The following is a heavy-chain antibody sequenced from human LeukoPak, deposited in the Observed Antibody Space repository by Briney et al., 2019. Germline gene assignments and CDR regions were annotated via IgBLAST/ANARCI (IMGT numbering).Heavy chain of an antibody. Sequence: GGSLRLSCGASGFALNNFAMTWVRQAPGKGLEWLSVISVGGGATHYADSVKGRFTISRDNSKDTVYLQMDSLRAEDTAVYYCARDPPRYYDSSGSLHFDYWGQGTLVTVSS. J-gene: IGHJ4*02. D-gene: IGHD3-22*01. CDR2: ISVGGGAT. V-gene: IGHV3-23*01. CDR3: ARDPPRYYDSSGSLHFDY. CDR1: GFALNNFA.